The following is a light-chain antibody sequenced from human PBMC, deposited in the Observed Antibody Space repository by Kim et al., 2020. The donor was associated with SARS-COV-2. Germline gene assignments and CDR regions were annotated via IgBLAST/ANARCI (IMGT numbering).Light chain of an antibody. V-gene: IGLV3-1*01. Sequence: SSSLPPPPSFSFSPFPPARIPCSGDNLGDKYASXYQLKSGQSPVLVIYQDTKWPSGIPDRFSGSNSGNTATLTISGTQAMEEADYYCQAWDSGTAVLGGG. J-gene: IGLJ3*02. CDR1: NLGDKY. CDR2: QDT. CDR3: QAWDSGTAV.